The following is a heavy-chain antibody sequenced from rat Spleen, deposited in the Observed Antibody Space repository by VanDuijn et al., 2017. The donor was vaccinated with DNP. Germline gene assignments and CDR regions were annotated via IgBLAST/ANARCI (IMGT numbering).Heavy chain of an antibody. V-gene: IGHV5-25*01. CDR1: GFTFSDYY. CDR3: ARPGSPYYFDY. J-gene: IGHJ2*01. D-gene: IGHD5-1*01. Sequence: EVQLVESGGGLVQPGRSLKLSCAASGFTFSDYYMAWVRQAPTKGLEWVASISNTGDNTYYSDSVKGRFTISRENAKNTLHLQMDSLRSEDTATYYCARPGSPYYFDYWGQGVMATVSS. CDR2: ISNTGDNT.